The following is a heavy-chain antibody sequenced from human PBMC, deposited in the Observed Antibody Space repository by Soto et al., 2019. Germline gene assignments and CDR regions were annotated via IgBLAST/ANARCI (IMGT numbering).Heavy chain of an antibody. CDR2: IYYSGST. CDR3: ARDSSGWYGGSYYFDY. V-gene: IGHV4-59*01. CDR1: GGSISSYY. J-gene: IGHJ4*02. Sequence: SETLSLTCTVSGGSISSYYWSWIRQPPGKGLEWIGYIYYSGSTNYNPSLKSRVTISVDTSKNQFSLKLSSVTAADTAVYYCARDSSGWYGGSYYFDYWGQGTLVTVSS. D-gene: IGHD6-19*01.